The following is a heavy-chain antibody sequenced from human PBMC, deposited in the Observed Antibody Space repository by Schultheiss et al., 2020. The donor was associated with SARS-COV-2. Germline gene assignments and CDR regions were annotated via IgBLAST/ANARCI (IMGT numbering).Heavy chain of an antibody. V-gene: IGHV5-51*01. CDR1: GYSFTSYW. CDR3: ARRVASTEYFDY. D-gene: IGHD6-19*01. J-gene: IGHJ4*02. CDR2: IYPGDSDT. Sequence: GGSLRLSCKGSGYSFTSYWIGWVRQMPGKGLEWMGIIYPGDSDTRYSPSFQGQVTISADKSISIAYLQWSSLKASDTAMYYCARRVASTEYFDYWGQGTLVTVSS.